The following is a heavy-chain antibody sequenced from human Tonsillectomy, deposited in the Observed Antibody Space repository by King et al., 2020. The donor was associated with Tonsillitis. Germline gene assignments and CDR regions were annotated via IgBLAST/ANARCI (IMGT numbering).Heavy chain of an antibody. J-gene: IGHJ6*02. CDR2: INSDGSRT. CDR3: ARGIRSGWSWGGMDV. V-gene: IGHV3-74*01. D-gene: IGHD6-19*01. CDR1: GFTFSSYW. Sequence: EVQLVESGGGLVQPGGSLRLSCAASGFTFSSYWIHWVRQAPGKGLVWVSRINSDGSRTSYADSVKGRFTISRDNAKNTLYLQMNSLRAEDTAVYYCARGIRSGWSWGGMDVWGQGTTVTVSS.